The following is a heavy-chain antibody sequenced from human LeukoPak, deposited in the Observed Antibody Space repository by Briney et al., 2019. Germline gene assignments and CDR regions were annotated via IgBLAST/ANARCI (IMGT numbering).Heavy chain of an antibody. J-gene: IGHJ6*03. Sequence: SETLSLTCTVSDDSITMYYWTWIRQPPGKGLEWIGYVDHTGSTKFNPSLNGRVSISRDTSDNFFSLRLRSVTAADTAVYFCARGRVSSSTWYSTYYYFFYMDFWGKGTTVTVSS. CDR1: DDSITMYY. V-gene: IGHV4-59*01. CDR3: ARGRVSSSTWYSTYYYFFYMDF. CDR2: VDHTGST. D-gene: IGHD4-11*01.